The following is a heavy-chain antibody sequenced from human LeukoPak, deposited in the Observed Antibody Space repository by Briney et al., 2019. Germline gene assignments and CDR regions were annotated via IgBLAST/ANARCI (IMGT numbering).Heavy chain of an antibody. CDR2: IYPGDSDT. V-gene: IGHV5-51*01. CDR3: ARSGIEYSSSSDPGYYYYYMDV. Sequence: GESLKISCKGSGYSSTSYWIGWVRQMPGQGLEWMGIIYPGDSDTRYSPSFQGQVTISADKSVSTAYLQWSSLKASDTAMYYCARSGIEYSSSSDPGYYYYYMDVWGKGTTVTVSS. CDR1: GYSSTSYW. J-gene: IGHJ6*03. D-gene: IGHD6-6*01.